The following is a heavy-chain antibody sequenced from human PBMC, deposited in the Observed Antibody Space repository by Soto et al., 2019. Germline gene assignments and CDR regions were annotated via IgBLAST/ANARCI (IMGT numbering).Heavy chain of an antibody. CDR2: ISGSGGST. J-gene: IGHJ3*02. CDR1: GFGFSSYA. Sequence: EVQLLESGGGLVQPVGSLRLSCSPSGFGFSSYAMSWVRQAPVKGLECVSAISGSGGSTYYADSVKGRFTISRDNSKNTLYLQMTSLRAEDTVVYYCAQDFGWAVTTAGAAFDIWGPGTMVTGSS. V-gene: IGHV3-23*01. D-gene: IGHD4-17*01. CDR3: AQDFGWAVTTAGAAFDI.